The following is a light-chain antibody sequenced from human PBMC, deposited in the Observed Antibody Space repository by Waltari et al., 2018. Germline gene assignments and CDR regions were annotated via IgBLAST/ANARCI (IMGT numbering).Light chain of an antibody. CDR3: QQYGGSPPLT. V-gene: IGKV3-20*01. Sequence: EIVLTQSPGTLSLSPGERATISCRASQSVGSLAWYQQKPGQAPSLLIYGASTRATGIPDRFSGSGSGTDFTLTISRLEPEDFAVYYCQQYGGSPPLTFGGGTKVEIK. CDR1: QSVGS. J-gene: IGKJ4*01. CDR2: GAS.